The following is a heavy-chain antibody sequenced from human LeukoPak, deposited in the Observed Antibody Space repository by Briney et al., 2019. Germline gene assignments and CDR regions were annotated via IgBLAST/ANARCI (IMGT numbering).Heavy chain of an antibody. Sequence: SQTLPLTCAISGDSASSKSATWNWIRQSPSRGLEWLGRTYYTSKWYNDYAVSVKSRITINPDTSKNQFSLQLNSVTPEDTAVYYCAREGWFGEPPSHWFDPWGQGILVTVSS. CDR3: AREGWFGEPPSHWFDP. CDR1: GDSASSKSAT. V-gene: IGHV6-1*01. J-gene: IGHJ5*02. CDR2: TYYTSKWYN. D-gene: IGHD3-10*01.